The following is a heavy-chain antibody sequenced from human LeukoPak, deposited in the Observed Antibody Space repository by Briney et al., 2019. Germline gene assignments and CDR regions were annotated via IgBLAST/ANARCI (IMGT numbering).Heavy chain of an antibody. J-gene: IGHJ4*02. CDR3: ARDRHSEMATILDY. V-gene: IGHV3-30*04. CDR1: GFTFSSYA. D-gene: IGHD5-24*01. CDR2: ISYDGSNK. Sequence: GRSLRLSCAASGFTFSSYAMHWVRQAPGKGLEWVAVISYDGSNKYYADSVKGRFTICRDNSKNTLYLQMNSLRAEDTAVYYCARDRHSEMATILDYWGQGTLVTVSS.